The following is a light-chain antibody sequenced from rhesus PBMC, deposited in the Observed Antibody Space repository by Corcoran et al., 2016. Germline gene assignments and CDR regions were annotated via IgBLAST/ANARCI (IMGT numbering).Light chain of an antibody. CDR1: QGINKE. CDR3: LQDYTTPWT. V-gene: IGKV1-94*01. CDR2: VAS. J-gene: IGKJ1*01. Sequence: DIQMTQSPSSLSASVGDRVTVTCRASQGINKELSWYQQKPGKAPTLLISVASSLQKGVSSRFSGSGSGTDYTITITSLQPEDCAADDCLQDYTTPWTFGQGTKVEIK.